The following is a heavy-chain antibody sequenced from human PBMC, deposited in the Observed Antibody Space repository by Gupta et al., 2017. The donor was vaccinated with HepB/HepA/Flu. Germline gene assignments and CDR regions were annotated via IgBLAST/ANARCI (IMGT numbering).Heavy chain of an antibody. CDR2: VHPGSGVT. V-gene: IGHV1-2*02. CDR1: GYTFSKYY. D-gene: IGHD1-7*01. CDR3: ATIEGGRGTT. Sequence: QVQLVQSGAEVKKPGASVTISCKTSGYTFSKYYIPWVRQAPGQGLQWVGFVHPGSGVTKIAAKFQGRVIMTSDTSITTGYMELTRLKSDDTAIHSCATIEGGRGTTWGQGTLITVSS. J-gene: IGHJ4*02.